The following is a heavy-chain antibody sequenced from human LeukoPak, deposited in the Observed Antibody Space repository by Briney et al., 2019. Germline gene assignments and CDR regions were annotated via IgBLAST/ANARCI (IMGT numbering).Heavy chain of an antibody. J-gene: IGHJ4*02. V-gene: IGHV1-2*06. CDR2: INPNSGGT. D-gene: IGHD2-15*01. CDR1: GYTFTGYY. Sequence: ASVKVSCKASGYTFTGYYMHWVRQAPGQGLEWMGRINPNSGGTNYAQKIQGRVTMTRDTSISTAYMELSRLRSDDTAVYYCARGHRDGYCSGGSCYSAIWGQGTLVTVSS. CDR3: ARGHRDGYCSGGSCYSAI.